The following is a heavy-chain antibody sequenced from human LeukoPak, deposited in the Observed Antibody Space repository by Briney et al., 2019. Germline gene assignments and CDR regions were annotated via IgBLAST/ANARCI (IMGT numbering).Heavy chain of an antibody. CDR3: ARGREGIAVAGYYYYYYGMDV. D-gene: IGHD6-19*01. CDR2: MNPNSGNT. V-gene: IGHV1-8*02. J-gene: IGHJ6*02. CDR1: GYTFTSYG. Sequence: VASVKVSCKASGYTFTSYGISWVRQAPGQGLEWMGWMNPNSGNTGYAQKFQGRVTMTRNTSISTAYMELSSLRSEDTAVYYCARGREGIAVAGYYYYYYGMDVWGQGTTVTVSS.